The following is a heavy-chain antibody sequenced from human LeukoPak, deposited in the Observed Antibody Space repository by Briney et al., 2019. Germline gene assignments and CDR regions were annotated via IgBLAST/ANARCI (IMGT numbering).Heavy chain of an antibody. Sequence: TGGSLTLSCAASGFTFSSYRMHWIRQAPGKGLEWVSYISGSSRTMYYVDTVKGRFTISRDNAKNSLYLQMNSLRAGDTAVYYCARDLGLYDYGGNIDYWGQGTLVTVSS. CDR3: ARDLGLYDYGGNIDY. CDR1: GFTFSSYR. D-gene: IGHD4-23*01. J-gene: IGHJ4*02. V-gene: IGHV3-48*04. CDR2: ISGSSRTM.